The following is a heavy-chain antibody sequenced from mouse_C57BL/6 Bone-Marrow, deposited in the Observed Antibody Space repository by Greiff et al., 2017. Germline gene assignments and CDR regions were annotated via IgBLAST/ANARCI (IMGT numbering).Heavy chain of an antibody. CDR1: GYTFTSYW. D-gene: IGHD1-1*01. CDR2: IHPSDSDT. Sequence: QVHVKQPGAELVKPGASVKVSCKASGYTFTSYWMHWVKQRPGQGLEWIGRIHPSDSDTNYNQKFKGKATLTVDKSSSTAYMQLSSLTSEDSAVYYCARQIYYYGSSYYFDYWGQGTTLTVSS. V-gene: IGHV1-74*01. J-gene: IGHJ2*01. CDR3: ARQIYYYGSSYYFDY.